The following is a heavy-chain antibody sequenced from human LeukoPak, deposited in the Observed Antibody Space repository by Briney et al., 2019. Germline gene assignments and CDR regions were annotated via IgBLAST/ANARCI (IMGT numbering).Heavy chain of an antibody. D-gene: IGHD3-10*01. CDR2: ISCSGGST. CDR3: AKVRSTMVRGVIITSPYYYYGMDV. V-gene: IGHV3-23*01. Sequence: GGSLRLSCAASGFTFKIHAMSWVRRATGEGLEWVSAISCSGGSTFYADSVRGRFTIPRDNSKYTLYPQVNSLRAEDTAVYYCAKVRSTMVRGVIITSPYYYYGMDVWGQGTTVTVSS. J-gene: IGHJ6*02. CDR1: GFTFKIHA.